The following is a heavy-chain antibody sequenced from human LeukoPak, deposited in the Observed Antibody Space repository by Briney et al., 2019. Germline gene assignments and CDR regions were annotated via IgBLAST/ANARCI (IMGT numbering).Heavy chain of an antibody. J-gene: IGHJ4*02. V-gene: IGHV3-74*01. CDR2: INNDGNTT. CDR3: VRYSRSISPAY. D-gene: IGHD3-3*02. Sequence: SGGSLRLSCEVSGFMFSNYWMYWVRLVPGKGLLWVSRINNDGNTTNYVDSVKGRFTISRDNAKNSLYLQTDSLRAEDSAVYYCVRYSRSISPAYWGQGTLVTVSS. CDR1: GFMFSNYW.